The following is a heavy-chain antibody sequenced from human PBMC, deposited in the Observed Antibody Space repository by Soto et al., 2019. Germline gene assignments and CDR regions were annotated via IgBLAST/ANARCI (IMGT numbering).Heavy chain of an antibody. CDR1: GYSFTSYW. V-gene: IGHV5-51*01. CDR3: ARFTGGNSGRSPAHMRLDFDY. Sequence: PGESLKISCKGSGYSFTSYWIGWVRQMPGKGLEWMGIIYPGDSDTRYSPSFQGQVTISADKSISTAYLQWSSLKASDTAMYYCARFTGGNSGRSPAHMRLDFDYWGQGTLVTVSS. J-gene: IGHJ4*02. CDR2: IYPGDSDT. D-gene: IGHD2-21*02.